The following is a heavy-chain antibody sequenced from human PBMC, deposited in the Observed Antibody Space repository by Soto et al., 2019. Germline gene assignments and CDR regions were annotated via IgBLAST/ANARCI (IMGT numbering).Heavy chain of an antibody. D-gene: IGHD1-26*01. CDR2: IHHTGSI. J-gene: IGHJ4*02. Sequence: QVQLQESGPGLVKPSGTLSLTCADSGGSISTNNWWHWVRQPPAKGLEWIGEIHHTGSINYSPSLATRLTMSVDQSKNQFSLSLNSVTAADTAVYYCARDTGAGTYQGFDYWCQGSLVTVSS. CDR1: GGSISTNNW. V-gene: IGHV4-4*02. CDR3: ARDTGAGTYQGFDY.